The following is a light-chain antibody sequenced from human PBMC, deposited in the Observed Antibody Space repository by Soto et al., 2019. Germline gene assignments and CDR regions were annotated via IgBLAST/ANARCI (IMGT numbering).Light chain of an antibody. V-gene: IGLV2-23*01. J-gene: IGLJ1*01. Sequence: QSALTQPASVSGSPGQSITIACTGISTDVENYNFVSWYQQHPGKVPKLIIYEDSKRPSGISDRFSGSKSGNSASLTISGLQAEYEADYYCCSHAGFNTPYVFATGTKLTVL. CDR3: CSHAGFNTPYV. CDR2: EDS. CDR1: STDVENYNF.